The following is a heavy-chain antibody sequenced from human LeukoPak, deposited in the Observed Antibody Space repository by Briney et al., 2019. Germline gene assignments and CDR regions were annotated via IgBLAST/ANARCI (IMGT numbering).Heavy chain of an antibody. D-gene: IGHD6-19*01. CDR1: GYSISSGYY. Sequence: SETLSLTCSVSGYSISSGYYWGWIRQPPGKGLEWIGSIYHSGSTYYNPSLKSRVTISVDTSKNQFSLKLSSVTAADTAVYYCARGFDSSSGWYPAFDIWGHGTMGTVSS. J-gene: IGHJ3*02. V-gene: IGHV4-38-2*02. CDR2: IYHSGST. CDR3: ARGFDSSSGWYPAFDI.